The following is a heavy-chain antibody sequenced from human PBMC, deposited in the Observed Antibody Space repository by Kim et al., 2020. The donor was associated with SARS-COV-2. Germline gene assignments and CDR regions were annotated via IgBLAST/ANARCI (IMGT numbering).Heavy chain of an antibody. D-gene: IGHD2-8*02. CDR1: GGSISSSSYY. CDR3: AVHSPLVVVLVVPLA. CDR2: FHYSDST. V-gene: IGHV4-39*02. Sequence: SETLSLTCTVSGGSISSSSYYWCVSRHPPGKGLWSVGSFHYSDSTYYNPPLNSRITISVNTTNHHFPLQLCFTTAATTAFYCGAVHSPLVVVLVVPLAWG. J-gene: IGHJ5*01.